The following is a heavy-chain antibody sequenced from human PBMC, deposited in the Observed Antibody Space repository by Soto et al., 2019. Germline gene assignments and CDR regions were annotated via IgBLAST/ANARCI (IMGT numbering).Heavy chain of an antibody. CDR2: ISSSSSSK. Sequence: VQLVESGGGLVQPGGSLRLSCAASGLTFSTYGMNWVRQAPGKGLEWVSYISSSSSSKSYAVSVKGRFTISRDNAKNSLYLQMNSLRDEDTAVYYCASLHYDFRSGYYSYFDYWGQGTLVTVSS. J-gene: IGHJ4*02. CDR1: GLTFSTYG. V-gene: IGHV3-48*02. D-gene: IGHD3-3*01. CDR3: ASLHYDFRSGYYSYFDY.